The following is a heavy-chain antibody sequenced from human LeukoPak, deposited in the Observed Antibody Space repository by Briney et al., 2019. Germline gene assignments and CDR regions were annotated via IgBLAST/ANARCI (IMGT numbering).Heavy chain of an antibody. CDR2: ISYDGSNK. CDR3: AKDRDSNYDMFDY. CDR1: GFTFSSYG. Sequence: GGSLRLSCAASGFTFSSYGMHWVRQAPGKGLEWVAVISYDGSNKYYADSVKGRFTISRDNSKNTLYLQMNSLRAEDTALYYCAKDRDSNYDMFDYWGQGTLVTVSS. D-gene: IGHD4-11*01. V-gene: IGHV3-30*18. J-gene: IGHJ4*02.